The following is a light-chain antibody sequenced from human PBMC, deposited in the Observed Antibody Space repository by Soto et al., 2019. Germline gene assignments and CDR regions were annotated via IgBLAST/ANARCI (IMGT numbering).Light chain of an antibody. Sequence: QSVLTQPPSVSGAPGQRVTISCTGSSSNIGAGYDVHWYQQLPGTAPKLLLYGNSNRPSGVPDRFSGSKSGTSASLALTGLHAEDEADYYCQSYDRSLSGYVLGTGTKVTGL. CDR1: SSNIGAGYD. J-gene: IGLJ1*01. CDR3: QSYDRSLSGYV. CDR2: GNS. V-gene: IGLV1-40*01.